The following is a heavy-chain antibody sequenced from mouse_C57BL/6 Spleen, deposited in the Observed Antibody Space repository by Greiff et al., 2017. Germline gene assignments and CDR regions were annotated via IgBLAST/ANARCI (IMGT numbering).Heavy chain of an antibody. CDR2: IDPETGGT. CDR1: GYTFTDYE. CDR3: TRGDYNGSSPFDY. D-gene: IGHD1-1*01. J-gene: IGHJ2*01. V-gene: IGHV1-15*01. Sequence: VQLQQSGAELVRPGASVTLSCKASGYTFTDYEMHWVKQTPVHGLEWIGAIDPETGGTAYNQKFKGKAILTADKSSSTAYMELRSLTSEDSAVYYCTRGDYNGSSPFDYWGQGTTLTVSS.